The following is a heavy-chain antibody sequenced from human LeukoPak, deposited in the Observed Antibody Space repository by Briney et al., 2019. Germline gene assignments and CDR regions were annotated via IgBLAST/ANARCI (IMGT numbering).Heavy chain of an antibody. Sequence: PSETLSLTCTVSGGSISSGDFYWSWIRQPPGKGLEWIGYIYYSGNTYYNPSLKSRLTISIDTSKNQFSLNLSSVTAADTAVYYCARVMVRGIIRFYFDFWGQGTLVTVSS. V-gene: IGHV4-30-4*01. CDR2: IYYSGNT. CDR3: ARVMVRGIIRFYFDF. J-gene: IGHJ4*02. D-gene: IGHD3-10*01. CDR1: GGSISSGDFY.